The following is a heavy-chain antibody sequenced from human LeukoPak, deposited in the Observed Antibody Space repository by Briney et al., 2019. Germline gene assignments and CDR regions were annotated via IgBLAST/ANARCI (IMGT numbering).Heavy chain of an antibody. Sequence: ASVKDSCKASGYTFTSYGVSWVRQAPGQGLEWMGWISAYNGNTNYAQKLQGRVTMTTDTSTSTAYMELRSLRSDDTAVYYCARRQDYDFWSGYYPVDYWGQGTLVTVSS. CDR2: ISAYNGNT. V-gene: IGHV1-18*01. J-gene: IGHJ4*02. D-gene: IGHD3-3*01. CDR3: ARRQDYDFWSGYYPVDY. CDR1: GYTFTSYG.